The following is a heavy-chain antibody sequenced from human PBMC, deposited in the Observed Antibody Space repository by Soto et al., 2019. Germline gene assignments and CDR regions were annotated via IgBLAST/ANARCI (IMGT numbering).Heavy chain of an antibody. V-gene: IGHV1-69*13. CDR2: IIPIFGTA. Sequence: SVKVSCKASGGTFSSYAISWVRQAPGQGLEWMGGIIPIFGTANYAQKFQGRVTITADESTSTAYMELSSLRSEDTAVYYCASFLVYYDSSGYVWDDAFDIWGQGTMVTVSS. CDR1: GGTFSSYA. J-gene: IGHJ3*02. CDR3: ASFLVYYDSSGYVWDDAFDI. D-gene: IGHD3-22*01.